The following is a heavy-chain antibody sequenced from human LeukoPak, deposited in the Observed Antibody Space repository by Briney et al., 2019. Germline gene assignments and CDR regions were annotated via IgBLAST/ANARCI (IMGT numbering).Heavy chain of an antibody. CDR2: IYYSGST. Sequence: SQTLSLTCTVSGGSISSGGYYWRWIRQHPGKGLEWIGYIYYSGSTYYNPSLKSRVTISVDTSKNQFSLKLSSVTAADTAVYYCARGGEQQLPWYFDLWGRGTLVTV. CDR1: GGSISSGGYY. CDR3: ARGGEQQLPWYFDL. D-gene: IGHD6-13*01. V-gene: IGHV4-31*03. J-gene: IGHJ2*01.